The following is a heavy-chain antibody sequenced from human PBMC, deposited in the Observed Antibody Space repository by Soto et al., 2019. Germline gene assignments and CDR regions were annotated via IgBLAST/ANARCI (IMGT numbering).Heavy chain of an antibody. CDR2: TVVDTGKT. D-gene: IGHD3-9*01. CDR1: GFSFVNSA. V-gene: IGHV1-58*02. Sequence: QMQLVQSGPEVRKPGTSVKVSCKASGFSFVNSAIQWVRQARGQSPEWIGWTVVDTGKTNYGQVFQGRATITRDMSTSTAYMELSSLRSEDTAMYYCAPALTGLGLCPLDVWGQGTTVTVSS. CDR3: APALTGLGLCPLDV. J-gene: IGHJ6*02.